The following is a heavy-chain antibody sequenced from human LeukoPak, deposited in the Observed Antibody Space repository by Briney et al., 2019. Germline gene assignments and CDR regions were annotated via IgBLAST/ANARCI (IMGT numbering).Heavy chain of an antibody. Sequence: ASVKVSCKVSGYTLTELSMHWVRQAPGKGLEWMGGFDPEDGETIHAQKFQGRVTMTEDTSTDTAYMELSSLRSEDTAVYYCATGIRRITIFGVVSHFDYWGQGTLVTVSS. CDR2: FDPEDGET. CDR3: ATGIRRITIFGVVSHFDY. J-gene: IGHJ4*02. D-gene: IGHD3-3*01. CDR1: GYTLTELS. V-gene: IGHV1-24*01.